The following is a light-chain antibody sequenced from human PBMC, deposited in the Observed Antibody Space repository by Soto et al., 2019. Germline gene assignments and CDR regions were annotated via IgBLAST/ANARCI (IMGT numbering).Light chain of an antibody. CDR1: QNLLYSSNNKNC. CDR2: WAS. V-gene: IGKV4-1*01. Sequence: DIVMTQSPDSLAVSLGERATINCKSSQNLLYSSNNKNCLAWYQQKPGQPPKLLIYWASTRESGVPDRFSGSGSGTDFTLTISSLQAEDVAVYYCQQYDRTPLTFGGGTKVEIK. CDR3: QQYDRTPLT. J-gene: IGKJ4*01.